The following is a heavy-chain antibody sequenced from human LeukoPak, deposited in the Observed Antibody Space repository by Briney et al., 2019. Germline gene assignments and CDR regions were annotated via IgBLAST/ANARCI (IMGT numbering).Heavy chain of an antibody. J-gene: IGHJ3*02. D-gene: IGHD3-22*01. CDR2: SSSSSYI. CDR1: GFTFSTYS. Sequence: GGSLRLSCAASGFTFSTYSMNWVRQAPGKGLEWVSSSSSSSYIYYGDSVKGRFTISRDNAKNSLYLQMNSLRAEDTAVYYCARDHHRRLYDSQARDTFDIWGQGTMVTVSS. CDR3: ARDHHRRLYDSQARDTFDI. V-gene: IGHV3-21*01.